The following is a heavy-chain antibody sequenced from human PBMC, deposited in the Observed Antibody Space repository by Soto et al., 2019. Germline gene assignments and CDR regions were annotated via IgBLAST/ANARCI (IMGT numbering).Heavy chain of an antibody. CDR2: INAGNGNI. D-gene: IGHD2-2*01. J-gene: IGHJ6*02. V-gene: IGHV1-3*01. CDR1: GYTFTSYA. CDR3: ASFRYCSSTSCDEYYDYYGMDV. Sequence: QVQLVQSGAEVKKPGASVKVSCKASGYTFTSYAMHWVRQAPVQRLEWMGWINAGNGNIKYSQKFQGRLTITRDTSASTAYIELSSLRSEDTAVYYCASFRYCSSTSCDEYYDYYGMDVWSQGPTVTVSS.